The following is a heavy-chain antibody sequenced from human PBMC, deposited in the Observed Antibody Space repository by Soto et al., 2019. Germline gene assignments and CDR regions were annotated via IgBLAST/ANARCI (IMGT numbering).Heavy chain of an antibody. J-gene: IGHJ4*02. CDR3: ARVGWQWMSFDS. CDR2: IYYSGST. CDR1: GGSISSGDYY. Sequence: TLSLTCTVSGGSISSGDYYWSWIRQPPGKGLEWIGYIYYSGSTYYNPSLKSRVTISVDTSKNQFSLKLSSVTAADTAVYYCARVGWQWMSFDSWGQGTLVTVS. D-gene: IGHD6-19*01. V-gene: IGHV4-30-4*01.